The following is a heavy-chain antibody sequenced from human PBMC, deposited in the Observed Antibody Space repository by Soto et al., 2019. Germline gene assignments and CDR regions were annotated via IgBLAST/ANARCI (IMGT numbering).Heavy chain of an antibody. D-gene: IGHD6-13*01. CDR3: ARQQLLPDYYAWDV. CDR1: GGAISGYY. V-gene: IGHV4-59*01. CDR2: IYYRGST. J-gene: IGHJ6*02. Sequence: SEPLSLNCTVSGGAISGYYWSWIRQPPGKGLAYIGYIYYRGSTNYNPSLKSRVTMSVDTSRNLFSLKVNSVTAADTAVYYCARQQLLPDYYAWDVWVQGYTVT.